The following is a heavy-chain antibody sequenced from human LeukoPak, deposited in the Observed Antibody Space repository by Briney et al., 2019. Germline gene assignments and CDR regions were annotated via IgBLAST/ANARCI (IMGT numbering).Heavy chain of an antibody. CDR2: ISYDGTND. J-gene: IGHJ4*02. Sequence: GKSLRLSCAASGFTFSTHTMHWVRQAPGKGLDWVAFISYDGTNDYYADSAKGRFTISRDNSKSTLYLQMNSLRAEDTAVYYCRGISATGFDFWGQGTLVTVSS. D-gene: IGHD6-13*01. CDR3: RGISATGFDF. V-gene: IGHV3-30*04. CDR1: GFTFSTHT.